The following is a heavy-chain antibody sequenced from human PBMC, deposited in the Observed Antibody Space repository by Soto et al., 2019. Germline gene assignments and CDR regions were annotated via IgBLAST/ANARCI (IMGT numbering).Heavy chain of an antibody. CDR3: ARQQYTVVTAFDV. CDR2: VSYSGKT. V-gene: IGHV4-59*07. D-gene: IGHD2-15*01. CDR1: GGSITPYY. J-gene: IGHJ3*01. Sequence: QVQLQESGPGLVKTSDTLSLTCTVSGGSITPYYWSWIRQPPGEGLELIGYVSYSGKTGYNPSLKSRVSMSIDTSKTEFSLKLTSLTAADAATYYCARQQYTVVTAFDVWGQGTTVAVSS.